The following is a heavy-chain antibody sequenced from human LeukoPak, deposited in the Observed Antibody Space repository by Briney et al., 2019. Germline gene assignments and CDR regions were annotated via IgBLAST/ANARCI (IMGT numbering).Heavy chain of an antibody. CDR2: IIPIFGTA. D-gene: IGHD6-19*01. CDR1: GGTFSSYA. Sequence: SVKVSCKASGGTFSSYAISWVRQAPGQGLEWMGGIIPIFGTANYAQKFQGRVTITADESTSTAYMELSSLRSEDTAVYYCARSGSVLQWLGDYYHYYGMDVWGKGTTVTVSS. J-gene: IGHJ6*04. V-gene: IGHV1-69*01. CDR3: ARSGSVLQWLGDYYHYYGMDV.